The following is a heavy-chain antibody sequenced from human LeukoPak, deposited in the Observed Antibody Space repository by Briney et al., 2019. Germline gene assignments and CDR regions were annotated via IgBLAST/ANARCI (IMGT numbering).Heavy chain of an antibody. CDR2: INHSGST. CDR3: ARGTYYYDSSGYYYSLRYFDY. CDR1: GGFFSGYY. Sequence: SETLSLTCAVYGGFFSGYYWSWIRQPPGKGLEWIGEINHSGSTNYNPSLKSRVTISVDTSKNQFSLKLSSVTAADTAVYYCARGTYYYDSSGYYYSLRYFDYWGQGTLVTVSS. D-gene: IGHD3-22*01. V-gene: IGHV4-34*01. J-gene: IGHJ4*02.